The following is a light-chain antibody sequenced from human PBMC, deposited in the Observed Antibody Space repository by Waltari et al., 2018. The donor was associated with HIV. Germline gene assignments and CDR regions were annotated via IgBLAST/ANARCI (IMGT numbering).Light chain of an antibody. V-gene: IGLV1-40*01. CDR3: QSFDNSLSGSV. CDR2: QNN. Sequence: QSVLTQPPSVSGAPGQRITISCTGRRTNLGSNYDVNWYQQLPGRAPRLLISQNNNRPSGVPDRFSGSKSDTSASLVITGLQADDEAIYYCQSFDNSLSGSVFGGGTKLTVL. J-gene: IGLJ3*02. CDR1: RTNLGSNYD.